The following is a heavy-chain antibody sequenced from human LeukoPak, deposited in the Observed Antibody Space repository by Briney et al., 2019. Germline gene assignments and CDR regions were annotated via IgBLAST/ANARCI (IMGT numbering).Heavy chain of an antibody. Sequence: SETLSLTCTVSGGSISSSSYYWGWIRQPPGKGLEWIGSIYYSGSTYYNPSLKSRVTISVDTSKNQFSLKLSSVTAADTAVYYCASPYYYDSSGYYYRFAFDIWGQGTMVTVSS. J-gene: IGHJ3*02. D-gene: IGHD3-22*01. V-gene: IGHV4-39*07. CDR1: GGSISSSSYY. CDR3: ASPYYYDSSGYYYRFAFDI. CDR2: IYYSGST.